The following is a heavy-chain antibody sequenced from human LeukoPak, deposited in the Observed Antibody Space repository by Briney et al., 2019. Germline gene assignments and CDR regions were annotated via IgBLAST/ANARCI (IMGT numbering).Heavy chain of an antibody. Sequence: SETLSLTCTVSGGSISGYYWSWIRQPPGKGLEWVGYIYYSETTNYNPSLKSRVTMSVDTSNNQLSLRLSSVTAADTALYYWARHSYNYSVLDVWGHGPTIPVPS. CDR3: ARHSYNYSVLDV. CDR1: GGSISGYY. CDR2: IYYSETT. V-gene: IGHV4-59*08. J-gene: IGHJ6*02.